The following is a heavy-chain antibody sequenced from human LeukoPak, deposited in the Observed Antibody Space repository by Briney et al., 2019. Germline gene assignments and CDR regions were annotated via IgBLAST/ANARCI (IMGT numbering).Heavy chain of an antibody. CDR2: IRYDGSNK. CDR3: AKGHCSSTSCYGTGFDY. J-gene: IGHJ4*02. CDR1: AFTFSTYG. V-gene: IGHV3-30*02. D-gene: IGHD2-2*01. Sequence: PGGSLRLSCAASAFTFSTYGMHWVRQAPGKGLEWVAFIRYDGSNKYYADSAKGRFTLSRDNSKNTLYLQMNSLRAEDTAVYYCAKGHCSSTSCYGTGFDYWGQGTLVTVSS.